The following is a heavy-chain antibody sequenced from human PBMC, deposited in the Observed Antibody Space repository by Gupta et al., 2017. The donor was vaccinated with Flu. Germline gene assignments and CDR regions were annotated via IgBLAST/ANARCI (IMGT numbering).Heavy chain of an antibody. V-gene: IGHV4-31*02. CDR2: IYYSGST. D-gene: IGHD6-13*01. J-gene: IGHJ4*02. CDR3: ARVWQHYFDY. Sequence: WSWIRQHPGKGLEWIGYIYYSGSTYYNPSLKSRVTISVDTSKNQFSLKLSSVTAADTAVYYCARVWQHYFDYWGQGTLVTVSS.